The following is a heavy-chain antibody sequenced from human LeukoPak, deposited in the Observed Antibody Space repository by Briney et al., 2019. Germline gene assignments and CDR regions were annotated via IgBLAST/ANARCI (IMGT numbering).Heavy chain of an antibody. J-gene: IGHJ6*02. CDR2: INNGGTWT. D-gene: IGHD5/OR15-5a*01. V-gene: IGHV3-74*01. CDR1: GSTFSSHW. CDR3: VRDTPVSRMDV. Sequence: GGSLRLSCEVSGSTFSSHWMHWVRQPPGKGLVWVSRINNGGTWTAYADSVEGRFTVSRDDAKNTLYLQMNTLRAEDTGVYYCVRDTPVSRMDVWGQGTTVIVSS.